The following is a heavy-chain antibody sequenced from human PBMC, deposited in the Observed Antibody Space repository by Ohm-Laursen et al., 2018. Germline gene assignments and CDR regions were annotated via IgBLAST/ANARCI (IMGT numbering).Heavy chain of an antibody. CDR2: IKQDGSHE. CDR1: GFTFSNYW. V-gene: IGHV3-7*01. D-gene: IGHD1-26*01. CDR3: ARDDPGIVGATPFDY. J-gene: IGHJ4*02. Sequence: SLRLSCTASGFTFSNYWMSWVRQAPGKGLEWVANIKQDGSHEYFMDSLKGRFTVSRDNAKNSLYLQMNSLRAEDTAVYYCARDDPGIVGATPFDYWGQGTLVTVSS.